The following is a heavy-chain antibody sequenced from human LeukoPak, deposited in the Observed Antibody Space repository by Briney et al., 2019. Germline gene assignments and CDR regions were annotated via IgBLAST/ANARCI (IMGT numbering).Heavy chain of an antibody. J-gene: IGHJ4*02. Sequence: GGSLRLSCAASGFTFSSYAMSWVRQAPGKGLEWVSGVSGSGGSTYYVDSVKGRFTISRDNSKNTLYLQMSSLRAEDTAVYYCAKDDSSGYYYPFDYWGQGTLVTVSS. CDR2: VSGSGGST. V-gene: IGHV3-23*01. CDR3: AKDDSSGYYYPFDY. CDR1: GFTFSSYA. D-gene: IGHD3-22*01.